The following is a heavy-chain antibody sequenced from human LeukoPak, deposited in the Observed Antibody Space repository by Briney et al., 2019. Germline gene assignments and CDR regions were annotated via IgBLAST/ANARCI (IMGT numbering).Heavy chain of an antibody. J-gene: IGHJ4*02. CDR1: GYTFTGFY. D-gene: IGHD1-1*01. CDR3: AHSGTGTTHWEYFDY. CDR2: INPNSGGT. Sequence: ASVKVSCKASGYTFTGFYMHWVRQAPGQGLEWMGWINPNSGGTNYAQKFQGRVTMTRDTSISTAYMELSRLRSDDTAVYYCAHSGTGTTHWEYFDYWGQGTLVTVSS. V-gene: IGHV1-2*02.